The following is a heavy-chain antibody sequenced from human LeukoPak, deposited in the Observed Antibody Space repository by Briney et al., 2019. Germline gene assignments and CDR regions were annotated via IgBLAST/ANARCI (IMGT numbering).Heavy chain of an antibody. CDR1: GYRFTSYW. Sequence: GESLKISGKGSGYRFTSYWIGWARQMPGKGLEWKGSIYPGDSDTRYSPSFQGQLTISADKSITTAYLQWSSLKASDTAIYYCATPQVSGWNFDYWGQGTLVTVSS. V-gene: IGHV5-51*01. J-gene: IGHJ4*02. D-gene: IGHD6-19*01. CDR2: IYPGDSDT. CDR3: ATPQVSGWNFDY.